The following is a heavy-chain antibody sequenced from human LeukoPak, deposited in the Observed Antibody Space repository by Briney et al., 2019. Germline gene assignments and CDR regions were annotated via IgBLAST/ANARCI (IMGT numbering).Heavy chain of an antibody. CDR3: ARETGYCSGGRCYFIY. CDR1: GYTFTGYY. CDR2: INPNSGGT. J-gene: IGHJ4*02. D-gene: IGHD2-15*01. V-gene: IGHV1-2*02. Sequence: GASVKVSCKASGYTFTGYYMHWVRQAPGQGLEWMGWINPNSGGTNYAQKFQGRVTMTRDTSISTAYMELSRLRSDDTAVYYCARETGYCSGGRCYFIYWGQGTLVTVSS.